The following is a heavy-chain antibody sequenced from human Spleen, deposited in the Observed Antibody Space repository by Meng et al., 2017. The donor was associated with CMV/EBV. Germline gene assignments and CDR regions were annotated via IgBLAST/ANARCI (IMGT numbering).Heavy chain of an antibody. CDR2: IRSKGYNYAT. J-gene: IGHJ4*02. CDR1: FSGST. CDR3: TRLPSISIFGVDNSGY. D-gene: IGHD3-3*01. V-gene: IGHV3-73*01. Sequence: FSGSTLHWVRQASGKGPEWVGRIRSKGYNYATAYTASVKGRFTISRDDSKNTAYLQMNSLKTEDTAMYFCTRLPSISIFGVDNSGYWGQGTLVTVSS.